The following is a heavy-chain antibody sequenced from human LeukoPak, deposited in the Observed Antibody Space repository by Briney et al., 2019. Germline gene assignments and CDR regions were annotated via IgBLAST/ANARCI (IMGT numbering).Heavy chain of an antibody. CDR3: ARVTSRWYKDY. CDR1: GFSFSDYY. Sequence: PGGSLRLSCAASGFSFSDYYMTWIRQAPGKGLEWVSYISSSSSYTNYADSVKGRFTISRDNAKNSLYLQMNSLRAEDTAVYYRARVTSRWYKDYWGQGTLVTVSS. J-gene: IGHJ4*02. D-gene: IGHD6-19*01. CDR2: ISSSSSYT. V-gene: IGHV3-11*06.